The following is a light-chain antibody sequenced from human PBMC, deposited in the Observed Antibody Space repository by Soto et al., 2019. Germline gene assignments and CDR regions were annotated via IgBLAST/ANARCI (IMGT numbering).Light chain of an antibody. CDR1: SSDVGRSNY. Sequence: QSALTQPASVSGSPGQSITISCTGTSSDVGRSNYVSWYQHHPGKAPTLMIYEVNNRPSGVSDRFSGSNSGNTASLTISVHTAEDESDSYCGSYTSSSTFVFGTGTKLTVL. V-gene: IGLV2-14*01. CDR2: EVN. CDR3: GSYTSSSTFV. J-gene: IGLJ1*01.